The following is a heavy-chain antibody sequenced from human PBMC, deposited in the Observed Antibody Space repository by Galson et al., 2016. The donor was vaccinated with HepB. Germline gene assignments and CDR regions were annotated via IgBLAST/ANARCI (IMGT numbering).Heavy chain of an antibody. CDR1: GFTFSSYW. J-gene: IGHJ4*02. D-gene: IGHD1-7*01. V-gene: IGHV3-74*01. CDR2: IRND. CDR3: ARDGGLGTPFDC. Sequence: SLRLSCAASGFTFSSYWIHWVRQAPGKGLEWVSRIRNDETTSVIGRFTISRDNAKNTLYLEMNRLRAEDTAVYYCARDGGLGTPFDCWGQGTLVTVSS.